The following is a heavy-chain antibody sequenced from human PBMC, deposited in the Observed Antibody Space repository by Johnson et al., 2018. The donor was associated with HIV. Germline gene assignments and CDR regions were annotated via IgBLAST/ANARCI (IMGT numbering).Heavy chain of an antibody. Sequence: QVLLVESGGGVVQPGRSLRLSCAASGFTFSNYDIHWVRQAPGKGLEWVAFISYDGTNKYYADSVKGRFTISRDNSKNTLYLQMNSLRAEDTAVYYCTTAGLRYFDWFTGAFDIWGQGTMVTVSS. V-gene: IGHV3-30*03. CDR3: TTAGLRYFDWFTGAFDI. CDR1: GFTFSNYD. D-gene: IGHD3-9*01. J-gene: IGHJ3*02. CDR2: ISYDGTNK.